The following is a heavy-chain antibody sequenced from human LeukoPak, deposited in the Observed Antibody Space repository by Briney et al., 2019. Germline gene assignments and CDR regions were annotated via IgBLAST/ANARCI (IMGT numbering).Heavy chain of an antibody. J-gene: IGHJ4*02. V-gene: IGHV3-33*01. CDR1: GFTFSSYG. D-gene: IGHD5-12*01. CDR3: ARDRGYDYVDY. CDR2: IWYDGSNK. Sequence: GGSLRLSCAASGFTFSSYGMHWVRQAPGKGLEWVAVIWYDGSNKYYADSVKGRFTISRDNSKNTLYLQVNSLRAEDTAVYYCARDRGYDYVDYWGQGTLVTVSS.